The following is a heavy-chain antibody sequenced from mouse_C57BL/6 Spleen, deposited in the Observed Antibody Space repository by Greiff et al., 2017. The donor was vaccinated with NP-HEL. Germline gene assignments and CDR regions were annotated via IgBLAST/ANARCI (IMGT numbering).Heavy chain of an antibody. CDR1: GYTFTSYW. V-gene: IGHV1-64*01. D-gene: IGHD1-1*01. J-gene: IGHJ4*01. CDR2: IHPNSGST. Sequence: QVQLQQPGAELVKPGASVKLSCKASGYTFTSYWMHWVKQRPGQGLEWIGMIHPNSGSTNYNEKFKSKATLTVDKSSSTAYMQLSSLTSEDSAVYYCARGVYYGTPYAMDYWGQGTSVTVSS. CDR3: ARGVYYGTPYAMDY.